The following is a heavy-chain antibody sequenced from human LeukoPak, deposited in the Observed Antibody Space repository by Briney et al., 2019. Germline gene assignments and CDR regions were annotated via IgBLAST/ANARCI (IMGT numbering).Heavy chain of an antibody. CDR1: GFTFSSYA. J-gene: IGHJ4*02. CDR3: AEVLWYGYYFDY. Sequence: GRSLRLSCAASGFTFSSYAMHWVRQAPGKGLEWVAVISYDGSNKYYADSVKGRFTISRDNSKNTLYLQMNSPRAEDTAVYYCAEVLWYGYYFDYWGQGTLVTVSS. D-gene: IGHD3-10*01. V-gene: IGHV3-30-3*01. CDR2: ISYDGSNK.